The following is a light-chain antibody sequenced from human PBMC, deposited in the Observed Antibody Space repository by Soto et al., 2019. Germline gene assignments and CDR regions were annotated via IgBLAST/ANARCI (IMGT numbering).Light chain of an antibody. CDR3: QQYGSSPT. CDR1: QSVGTN. J-gene: IGKJ4*01. CDR2: GAS. Sequence: EIVMTQSPATLSMSPGERATLSCRASQSVGTNVAWFQQKPGQPPRLLMYGASTWATGIPDRFSGSGSGTDFTLTISRLEPEDFAVYYCQQYGSSPTFGGGTKVDIK. V-gene: IGKV3-20*01.